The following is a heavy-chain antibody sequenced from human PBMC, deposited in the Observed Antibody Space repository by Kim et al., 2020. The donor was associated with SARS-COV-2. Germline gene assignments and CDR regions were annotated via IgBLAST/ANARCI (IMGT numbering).Heavy chain of an antibody. D-gene: IGHD6-13*01. J-gene: IGHJ4*02. Sequence: GGSLRLSCAASGFTVSNYEMNWVRQAPGKGLEWVSFISTFGSPRYYADSVKGRFSISRDNAKNSLYLQMNSLRAEDTALYYCTRNRDIAAVPDYWGQGTL. CDR2: ISTFGSPR. CDR3: TRNRDIAAVPDY. CDR1: GFTVSNYE. V-gene: IGHV3-48*03.